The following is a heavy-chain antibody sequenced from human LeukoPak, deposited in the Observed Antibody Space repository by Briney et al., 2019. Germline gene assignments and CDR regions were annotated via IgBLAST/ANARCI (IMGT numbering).Heavy chain of an antibody. CDR3: AKLYGPYSSSDLFDS. CDR2: ISGSGRGSTT. V-gene: IGHV3-23*01. D-gene: IGHD6-6*01. J-gene: IGHJ4*02. CDR1: GFTFSSYA. Sequence: PGGSLRLSCAASGFTFSSYALSWVRQAPGKGLEWVSNISGSGRGSTTYYADSVKGRFTISRDNSRNTLYLQMNSLRAEDTAMYYCAKLYGPYSSSDLFDSWGQGTRVIVSS.